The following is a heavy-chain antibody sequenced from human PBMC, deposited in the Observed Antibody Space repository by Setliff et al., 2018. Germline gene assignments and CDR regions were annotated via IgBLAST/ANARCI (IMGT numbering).Heavy chain of an antibody. Sequence: GASVKVSCKASGYSFTSYDINWVRLAAGQGLEWMGLINVSGGSASYEQKFQGRVTMTRDTSTGTVYMELTSLKSEDTAVYYCARAGDAAAGRKGVFEYWGQGSLVTVSS. V-gene: IGHV1-46*01. CDR3: ARAGDAAAGRKGVFEY. CDR1: GYSFTSYD. J-gene: IGHJ4*02. CDR2: INVSGGSA. D-gene: IGHD6-13*01.